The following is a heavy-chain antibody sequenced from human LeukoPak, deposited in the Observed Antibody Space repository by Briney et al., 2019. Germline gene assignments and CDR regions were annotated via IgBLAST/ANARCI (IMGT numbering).Heavy chain of an antibody. Sequence: ASVKVSCKASGYTFTSYGISWVRQAPGQGLEWMGWISAYNGNTNYAQKLQGRVTMTTDTSTSTAYMELRSLRSDDTAVYYCARDSDYYDSSRDYMDVWGKGTTVTISS. V-gene: IGHV1-18*01. D-gene: IGHD3-22*01. CDR2: ISAYNGNT. CDR3: ARDSDYYDSSRDYMDV. CDR1: GYTFTSYG. J-gene: IGHJ6*03.